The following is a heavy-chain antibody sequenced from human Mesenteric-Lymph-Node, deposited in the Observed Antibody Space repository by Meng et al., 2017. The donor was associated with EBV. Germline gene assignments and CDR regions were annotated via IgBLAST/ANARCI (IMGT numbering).Heavy chain of an antibody. D-gene: IGHD2-15*01. Sequence: QVQLVQSGAEVKKPGSSVKVSCKGSGDSFNTDGVSWVRQAPGQGLEWMGGIIPVFGTPNYAPKFQGRVIITADESTSTAYLEMSSLRSEDTAVYYCARDSSGYCSGGSCLYFDHWGQGSLVTVSS. CDR3: ARDSSGYCSGGSCLYFDH. V-gene: IGHV1-69*01. CDR1: GDSFNTDG. CDR2: IIPVFGTP. J-gene: IGHJ4*02.